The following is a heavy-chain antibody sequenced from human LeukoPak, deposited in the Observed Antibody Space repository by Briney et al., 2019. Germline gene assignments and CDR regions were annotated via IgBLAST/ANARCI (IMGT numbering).Heavy chain of an antibody. CDR3: ARDSEVEGQWLVWFDP. Sequence: VASVKVSCKASGYTFTGYYMHWVRQAPGQGLEWMGWINPNSGGTNYAQKFQGRITMTRDTSISTAYMELSRPRSDDTAVYYCARDSEVEGQWLVWFDPWGQGTLVTVSS. V-gene: IGHV1-2*02. J-gene: IGHJ5*02. CDR1: GYTFTGYY. D-gene: IGHD6-19*01. CDR2: INPNSGGT.